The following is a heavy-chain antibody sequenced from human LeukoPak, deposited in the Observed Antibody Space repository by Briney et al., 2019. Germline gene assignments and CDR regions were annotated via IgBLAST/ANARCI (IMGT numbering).Heavy chain of an antibody. V-gene: IGHV3-21*01. CDR1: GFTFSSYS. J-gene: IGHJ5*02. Sequence: GGSLRLSCAASGFTFSSYSMNWVRQAPGKGLGWVSSIGSSSSYIYYADSVKGRFTISRDNAKNSLYLQMNSLRAEDTAVYYCARLGILTGYYSTWGQGTLVTVSS. D-gene: IGHD3-9*01. CDR3: ARLGILTGYYST. CDR2: IGSSSSYI.